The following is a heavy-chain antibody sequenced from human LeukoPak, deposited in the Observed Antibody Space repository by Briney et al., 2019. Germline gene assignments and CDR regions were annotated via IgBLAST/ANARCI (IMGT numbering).Heavy chain of an antibody. D-gene: IGHD3-10*01. J-gene: IGHJ4*02. CDR3: ARGSGSH. Sequence: PGGSLRLSCAASGFTVSNNFLSWVRQPPGQGLEWVSLIYSGGSTDYADSVKDRFTISRDNSKNTLYLQMNSLRAEDTAVYYCARGSGSHWGLGTLVTVSS. CDR2: IYSGGST. CDR1: GFTVSNNF. V-gene: IGHV3-53*01.